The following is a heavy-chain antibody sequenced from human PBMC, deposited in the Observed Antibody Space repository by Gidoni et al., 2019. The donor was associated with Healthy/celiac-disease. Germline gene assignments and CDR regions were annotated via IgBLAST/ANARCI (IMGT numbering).Heavy chain of an antibody. J-gene: IGHJ5*02. Sequence: QVQLQESGPGLVKPSETLSLTCTVSGYSISSGYYWGWIRQPPGKGLEWIGSIYHSGSTYYNPSLKSRVTISVDTSKNQFSLKLSSVTAADTAVYYCARDASYDYVWGSYRPHWFDPWGQGTLVTVSS. CDR3: ARDASYDYVWGSYRPHWFDP. CDR1: GYSISSGYY. D-gene: IGHD3-16*02. CDR2: IYHSGST. V-gene: IGHV4-38-2*02.